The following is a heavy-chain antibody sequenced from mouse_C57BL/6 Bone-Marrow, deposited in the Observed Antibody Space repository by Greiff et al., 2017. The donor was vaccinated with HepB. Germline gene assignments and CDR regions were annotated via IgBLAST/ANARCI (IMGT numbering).Heavy chain of an antibody. CDR1: GYTFTDYY. CDR2: IYPGSGNT. V-gene: IGHV1-76*01. D-gene: IGHD1-1*01. Sequence: QVQLKESGAELVRPGASVKLSCKASGYTFTDYYINWVKQRPGQGLEWIARIYPGSGNTYYNEKFKGKATLTAEKSSSTAYMQLSSLTSEDSAVYFCAKRRFSHYGIIFDYWGQGTTLTVSS. CDR3: AKRRFSHYGIIFDY. J-gene: IGHJ2*01.